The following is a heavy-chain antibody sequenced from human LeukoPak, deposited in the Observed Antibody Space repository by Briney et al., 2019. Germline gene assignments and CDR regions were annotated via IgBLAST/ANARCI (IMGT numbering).Heavy chain of an antibody. D-gene: IGHD3-22*01. CDR2: ISGSGGST. Sequence: GGSLRLSCAASGFTFSSYAMSWVRQAPGKGLEWVSAISGSGGSTYYADSVKGRFTISRDNSKNTLYLQVNSLRAEDTAVYYCAKAGITMIVVNNWFDPWGQGTLVTVSS. J-gene: IGHJ5*02. V-gene: IGHV3-23*01. CDR3: AKAGITMIVVNNWFDP. CDR1: GFTFSSYA.